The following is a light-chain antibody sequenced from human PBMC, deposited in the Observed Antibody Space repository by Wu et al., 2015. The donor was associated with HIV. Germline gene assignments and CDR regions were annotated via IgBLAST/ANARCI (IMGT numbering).Light chain of an antibody. V-gene: IGKV1-39*01. CDR3: QQSYSSLYT. CDR2: GAS. CDR1: QSISSY. J-gene: IGKJ2*01. Sequence: DIQMTQSPSSLSASVGDRVTITCRASQSISSYLNWYQQKPGKAPKLLIYGASRLRSGVPSRFSGSGSGTDFTLTITSLQHEDFATYYCQQSYSSLYTFGQGTNLEIK.